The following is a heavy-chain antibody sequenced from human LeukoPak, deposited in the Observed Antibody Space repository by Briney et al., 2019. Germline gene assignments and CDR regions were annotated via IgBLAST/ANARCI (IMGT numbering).Heavy chain of an antibody. J-gene: IGHJ4*02. V-gene: IGHV4-59*12. CDR1: GGSISSDY. CDR2: IYYSGRT. D-gene: IGHD3-22*01. Sequence: SETLSLTCIVSGGSISSDYWSWIRQPPGKGLEWIGYIYYSGRTNYNPSLKSRVTISVDTSKNQFSLKLSSVTAADTAVYYCARPRLYYYDSWGQGTLVTVSS. CDR3: ARPRLYYYDS.